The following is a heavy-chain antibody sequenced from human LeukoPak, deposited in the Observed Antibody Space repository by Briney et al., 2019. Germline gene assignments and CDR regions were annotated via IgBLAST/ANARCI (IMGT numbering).Heavy chain of an antibody. CDR3: VDDSTGYYYFDY. Sequence: SETLSLTCSVSGDSIGRRSYYWGWIRQPPGKGLEWIGSIYYSGSTYYNPSLKSRVTISIDTSKSQLSLNLTSVTAADTAVYFCVDDSTGYYYFDYWGQGTLVTVSS. CDR1: GDSIGRRSYY. V-gene: IGHV4-39*01. D-gene: IGHD3-9*01. J-gene: IGHJ4*02. CDR2: IYYSGST.